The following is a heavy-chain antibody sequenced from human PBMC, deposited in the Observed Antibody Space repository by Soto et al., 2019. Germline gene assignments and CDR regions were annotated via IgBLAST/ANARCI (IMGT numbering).Heavy chain of an antibody. J-gene: IGHJ3*02. V-gene: IGHV3-11*01. CDR2: ILSGGTTI. Sequence: QVQLVESGGGLVKPGGSLRLSCAASGFTFSGSHMSWIRQAPGKGLEWVSYILSGGTTIYYGDSVEGRFTVSRDNVKNSLYLQTNSLTAEDTAVYYCARDKPGTGGAFDIWGQGTMVTVSS. CDR1: GFTFSGSH. D-gene: IGHD1-1*01. CDR3: ARDKPGTGGAFDI.